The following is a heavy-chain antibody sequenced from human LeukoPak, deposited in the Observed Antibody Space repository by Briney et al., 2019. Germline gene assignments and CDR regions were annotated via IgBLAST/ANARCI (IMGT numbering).Heavy chain of an antibody. CDR3: ARDLPLKY. CDR1: GFTFDDYG. Sequence: PGGSLRLSCAASGFTFDDYGMSWVRQAPGKGLEWVSGIRNGGSTGYADSVKGRFTISRDNAKNSLYLQMNSLRAEDTAVYYCARDLPLKYWGQGTLVTVSS. J-gene: IGHJ4*02. CDR2: IRNGGST. V-gene: IGHV3-20*04.